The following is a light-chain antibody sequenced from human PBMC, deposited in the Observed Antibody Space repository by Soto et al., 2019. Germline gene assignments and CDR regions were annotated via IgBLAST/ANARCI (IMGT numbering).Light chain of an antibody. Sequence: QSALTQPRSVSGSPGQSVTISCTGTNIDVGGYNYVSWYQQYPGTAPKLMISGVSERPSGVPDRFSGSKSGNTASLTISALHAGDEATYYSYPAVATDILVFGVGT. CDR3: YPAVATDILV. CDR2: GVS. V-gene: IGLV2-11*01. CDR1: NIDVGGYNY. J-gene: IGLJ3*02.